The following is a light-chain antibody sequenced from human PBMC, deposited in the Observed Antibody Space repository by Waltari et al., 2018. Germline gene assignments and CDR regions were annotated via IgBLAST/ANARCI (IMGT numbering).Light chain of an antibody. CDR1: NLGDKY. CDR2: PDG. J-gene: IGLJ3*02. V-gene: IGLV3-1*01. Sequence: SFELTQAPSVSVSPGQTAHINCSGDNLGDKYICWYQQKPGRSPLLVIYPDGKRPSGSPGRFAGSNSGPTATLTISGTQTMDEAVYYCQAWDITGVFGGGTKLSV. CDR3: QAWDITGV.